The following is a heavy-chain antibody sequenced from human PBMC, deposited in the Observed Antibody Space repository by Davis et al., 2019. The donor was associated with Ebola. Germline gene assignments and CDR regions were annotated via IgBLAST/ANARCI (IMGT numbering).Heavy chain of an antibody. D-gene: IGHD3-22*01. CDR3: TTMGYDSSGYIDY. CDR2: ISSSGSTI. J-gene: IGHJ4*02. CDR1: GFTFSDYY. V-gene: IGHV3-11*04. Sequence: PGGSLRLSCAASGFTFSDYYMSWIRQAPGKGLEWVSYISSSGSTIYYADSVKGRFTISRDNAKNSLYLQMNSLRAEDTAVYYCTTMGYDSSGYIDYWGQGTLVTVSS.